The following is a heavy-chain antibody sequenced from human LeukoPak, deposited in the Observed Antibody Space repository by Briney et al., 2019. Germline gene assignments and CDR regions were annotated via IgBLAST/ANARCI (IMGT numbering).Heavy chain of an antibody. CDR3: ARDELGLGYCSGGSCYGMDV. Sequence: SVKVSCKASGGTFSSYAISWVRQAPGQELEWMGGIIPIFGTANYAQKFQGRVTITADESTSTAYMELSSLRSEDTAVYYCARDELGLGYCSGGSCYGMDVWGKGTTVTVSS. D-gene: IGHD2-15*01. CDR1: GGTFSSYA. V-gene: IGHV1-69*13. J-gene: IGHJ6*04. CDR2: IIPIFGTA.